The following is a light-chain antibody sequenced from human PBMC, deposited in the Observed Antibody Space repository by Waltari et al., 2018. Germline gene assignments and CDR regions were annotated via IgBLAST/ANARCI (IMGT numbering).Light chain of an antibody. CDR3: QHYVSLPAT. Sequence: EIVLTQSPGTLSLSPGERATLSCRASQSIIKYLAWYQKKPGQAPRLLIYHTSIRAAGIPDRFSGSGSGTDFSLFISRLEPEDFVVYYCQHYVSLPATFGQGTKVEIK. CDR2: HTS. CDR1: QSIIKY. J-gene: IGKJ1*01. V-gene: IGKV3-20*01.